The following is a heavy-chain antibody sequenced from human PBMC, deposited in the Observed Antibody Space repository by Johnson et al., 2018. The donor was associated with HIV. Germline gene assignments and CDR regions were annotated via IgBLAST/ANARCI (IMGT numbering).Heavy chain of an antibody. CDR1: GFTFSSYD. Sequence: VQLVESGGGLVQPGRSLRLSCAASGFTFSSYDMHWVRQAPGKGLEWVSCINSAGSSTRYADSVKGRFTISRDNAMNTLYLQMNSLRAEDTAVYYCARGGRCGCGCKDAFDIWGQGTMVTVSS. D-gene: IGHD2-21*01. CDR3: ARGGRCGCGCKDAFDI. V-gene: IGHV3-74*02. J-gene: IGHJ3*02. CDR2: INSAGSST.